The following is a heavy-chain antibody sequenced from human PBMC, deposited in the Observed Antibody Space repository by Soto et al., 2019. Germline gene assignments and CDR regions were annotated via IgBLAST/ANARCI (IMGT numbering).Heavy chain of an antibody. Sequence: QVQLVESGGGMVQPGRSLRLSCAASGFTFSSYGLHWVRQAPGKGLEWVAVTWYAGSNKYYAGSVKGRFTIFRDNSKNTLYLQMNSLRAEDTAVYYCARGTYLYYYDSSGYYPSPYWGQGTLVTVSS. CDR3: ARGTYLYYYDSSGYYPSPY. J-gene: IGHJ4*02. D-gene: IGHD3-22*01. CDR2: TWYAGSNK. CDR1: GFTFSSYG. V-gene: IGHV3-33*01.